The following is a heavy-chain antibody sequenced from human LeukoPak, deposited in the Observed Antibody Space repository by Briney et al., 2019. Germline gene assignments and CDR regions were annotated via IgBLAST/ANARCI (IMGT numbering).Heavy chain of an antibody. CDR1: GFTFSSYW. Sequence: GGSLRLSCAASGFTFSSYWMSWVRQAPGKGLEWVANIKQDGSEKYYVDSVKGRFTISRDNAKDSLYLQVNSLRAEDTAVYYCARVDRNYDFWSGYLSHYYYYYGMDVWGQGTTVTVSS. CDR2: IKQDGSEK. V-gene: IGHV3-7*01. D-gene: IGHD3-3*01. CDR3: ARVDRNYDFWSGYLSHYYYYYGMDV. J-gene: IGHJ6*02.